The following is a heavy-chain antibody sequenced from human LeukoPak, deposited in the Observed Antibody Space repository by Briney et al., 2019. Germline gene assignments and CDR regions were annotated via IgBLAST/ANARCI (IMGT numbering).Heavy chain of an antibody. Sequence: PGGSLRLSCAASGFTFSSYAMSWVRQAPGKGLEWVSAISGSGGSTYYADSVKGRFTISRDNSKNTLYLQMNSLRAEDTAVYYCAKGPRVYSSAWPYGMDVWGQGTTVTVSS. D-gene: IGHD6-19*01. CDR2: ISGSGGST. CDR1: GFTFSSYA. V-gene: IGHV3-23*01. CDR3: AKGPRVYSSAWPYGMDV. J-gene: IGHJ6*02.